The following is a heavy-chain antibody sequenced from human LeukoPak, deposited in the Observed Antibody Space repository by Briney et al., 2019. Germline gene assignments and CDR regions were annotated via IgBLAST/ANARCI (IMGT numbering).Heavy chain of an antibody. CDR1: GYTFTSYD. V-gene: IGHV1-8*01. CDR3: ARGPGDYYGSGSYFPRY. Sequence: ASVKVSCKASGYTFTSYDINWVRQATGQGLEWMGWMNPNSGNTGYAQKFQGRVTMTRNTSISTAYMELSSLRSEDTAVYYCARGPGDYYGSGSYFPRYWGQGTLVTVSS. J-gene: IGHJ4*02. D-gene: IGHD3-10*01. CDR2: MNPNSGNT.